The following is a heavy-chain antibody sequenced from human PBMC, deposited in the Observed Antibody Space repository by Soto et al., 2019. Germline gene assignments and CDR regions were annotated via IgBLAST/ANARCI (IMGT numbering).Heavy chain of an antibody. CDR1: GFTFSTFG. Sequence: ESLKLSCAASGFTFSTFGMNWVRQAPGKGLEWVSYISSSSTIYYADSVKGRFTISRDNAKNLLYLRMSALRDEDTAVYFCARDWRDGTIGVCYLSHWGKGTLVTVAS. V-gene: IGHV3-48*02. CDR3: ARDWRDGTIGVCYLSH. D-gene: IGHD2-8*01. CDR2: ISSSSTI. J-gene: IGHJ1*01.